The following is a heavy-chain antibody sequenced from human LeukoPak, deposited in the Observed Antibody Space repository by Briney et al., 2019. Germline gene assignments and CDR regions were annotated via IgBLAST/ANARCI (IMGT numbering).Heavy chain of an antibody. V-gene: IGHV3-53*01. CDR2: IYSGGNI. CDR3: ASRHCSGGGCYFAGADPFDY. Sequence: GGSLRLSCAASGFTVSSTYMSWVRQAPGKGLEWASVIYSGGNIYYIDSVKGRFTISRDTSKNTLYLQMNSLRAEDTAVYYCASRHCSGGGCYFAGADPFDYWGQGTLVTVSS. J-gene: IGHJ4*02. CDR1: GFTVSSTY. D-gene: IGHD2-15*01.